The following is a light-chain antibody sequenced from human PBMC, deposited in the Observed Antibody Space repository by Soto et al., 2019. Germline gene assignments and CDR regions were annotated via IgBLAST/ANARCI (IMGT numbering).Light chain of an antibody. CDR3: QQTNSFPRT. CDR1: QDISRW. J-gene: IGKJ1*01. Sequence: DLQMTQSPSSVSASVGDRVTITCRASQDISRWLAWYQQKPGKAPKLLISPASDLQSGVPSRFSGSGSGTDFTLTISSLQPEDFATYYCQQTNSFPRTFGQGTKVEIK. V-gene: IGKV1-12*01. CDR2: PAS.